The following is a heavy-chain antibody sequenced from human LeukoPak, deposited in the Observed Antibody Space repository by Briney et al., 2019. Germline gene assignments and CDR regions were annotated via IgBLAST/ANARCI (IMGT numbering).Heavy chain of an antibody. D-gene: IGHD1-26*01. J-gene: IGHJ4*02. CDR3: AREARATPDF. Sequence: PGGSLRLSCAASGFRFSGHYMSWTRQAPGKGLEWISYITNSGDFVNYADSVKGRFTISRDNAKNSLYLQMNGLRAEDTAVYYCAREARATPDFWGQGTVVTVSS. V-gene: IGHV3-11*01. CDR1: GFRFSGHY. CDR2: ITNSGDFV.